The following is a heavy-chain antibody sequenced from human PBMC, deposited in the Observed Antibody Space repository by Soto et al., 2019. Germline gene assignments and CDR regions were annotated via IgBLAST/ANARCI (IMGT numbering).Heavy chain of an antibody. D-gene: IGHD2-2*01. Sequence: NPSETLSLTCAVSGGSISSGGYSWSWIRQPPGKGLEWIGYIYHSGSTYYNPSLKSRVTISVDRSKNQFSLKLSSMTAADTAVYYCARTKDIVVVPAAPKGGWFDPWGQGTLVTVSS. CDR2: IYHSGST. J-gene: IGHJ5*02. V-gene: IGHV4-30-2*01. CDR1: GGSISSGGYS. CDR3: ARTKDIVVVPAAPKGGWFDP.